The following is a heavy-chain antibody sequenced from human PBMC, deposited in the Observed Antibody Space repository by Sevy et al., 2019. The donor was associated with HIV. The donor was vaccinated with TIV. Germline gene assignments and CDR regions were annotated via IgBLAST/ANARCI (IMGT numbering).Heavy chain of an antibody. Sequence: SETLSLTCTVSGASLSSYYWSWIRQPPGKGLEWVGYIYYNGRTNYNPSLKSRVTIPVATSKNQFSPKLISVTAADTAVYYWARSLADYYYGMDVWGQGTTVTVSS. J-gene: IGHJ6*02. V-gene: IGHV4-59*01. CDR2: IYYNGRT. CDR1: GASLSSYY. CDR3: ARSLADYYYGMDV.